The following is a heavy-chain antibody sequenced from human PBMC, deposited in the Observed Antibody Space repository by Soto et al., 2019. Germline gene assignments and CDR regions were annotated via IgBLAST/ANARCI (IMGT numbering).Heavy chain of an antibody. D-gene: IGHD3-22*01. CDR3: TTAPYYYDSSGYSSAFDI. J-gene: IGHJ3*02. CDR2: IKSKTDGGTT. CDR1: GFTFSNAW. Sequence: LRLSCAASGFTFSNAWMSWVRQAPGKGLEWVGRIKSKTDGGTTDYAAPVKGRFTISRDDSKNTLYLQMNSLKTEDTAVYYCTTAPYYYDSSGYSSAFDIWGQGTMVTVSS. V-gene: IGHV3-15*01.